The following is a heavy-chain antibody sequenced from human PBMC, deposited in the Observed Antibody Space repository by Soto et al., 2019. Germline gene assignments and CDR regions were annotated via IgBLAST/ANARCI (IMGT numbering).Heavy chain of an antibody. CDR3: ARSEATKIYYYYYYGMDV. CDR1: GYTFTSYG. CDR2: ISAYNGNT. D-gene: IGHD5-12*01. J-gene: IGHJ6*02. V-gene: IGHV1-18*01. Sequence: ASVKVSCKASGYTFTSYGISWVRQAPGQGLEWMGWISAYNGNTNYAQKLQGRVTMTTDTSTSTAYMELRSLRSDDTAVYYCARSEATKIYYYYYYGMDVWGQGTTVTVYS.